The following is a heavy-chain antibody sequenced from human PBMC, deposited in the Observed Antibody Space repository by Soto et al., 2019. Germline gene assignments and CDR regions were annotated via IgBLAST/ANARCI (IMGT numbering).Heavy chain of an antibody. CDR3: ARDAAVPGESDRFDY. Sequence: SETLSLTCAVSGDSVTSNVWWSWVRQPPGKGLEWIGEAYHNGLTDYNPSLKSRVTMSVDTSKNEFSLKLTSLTAADTAIYYCARDAAVPGESDRFDYWGQGTLVTVYS. V-gene: IGHV4-4*02. CDR1: GDSVTSNVW. J-gene: IGHJ4*02. CDR2: AYHNGLT. D-gene: IGHD6-19*01.